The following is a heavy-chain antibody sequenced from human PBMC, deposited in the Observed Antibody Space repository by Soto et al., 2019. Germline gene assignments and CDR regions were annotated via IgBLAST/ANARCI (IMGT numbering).Heavy chain of an antibody. Sequence: SETLSLTCTVSGGSMSSYYWTWIRQPAGKGLEWIGRVYSSGGTHYNPSLKSRVTISLDTSKNQFSLRLLSVTDADTAVYYCARGQPFSDWFDPWGQGTLFTVSS. CDR1: GGSMSSYY. CDR2: VYSSGGT. J-gene: IGHJ5*02. D-gene: IGHD3-3*02. V-gene: IGHV4-4*07. CDR3: ARGQPFSDWFDP.